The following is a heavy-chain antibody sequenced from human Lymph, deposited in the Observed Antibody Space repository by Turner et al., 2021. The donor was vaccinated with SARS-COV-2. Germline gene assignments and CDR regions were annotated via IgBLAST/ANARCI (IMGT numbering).Heavy chain of an antibody. CDR1: GFTFSSYA. V-gene: IGHV3-30*04. Sequence: QVQLVESGGGVVPPGRSLSLSCAASGFTFSSYAMHWVRQAPGKGLEWVAVISYDGSNKYYADSVKGRFTISRDNSKNTLYLQVNSLRAEDTAVFYCATLFTIPYYSDSSGYYTDYWGQGTLVTVSS. CDR3: ATLFTIPYYSDSSGYYTDY. CDR2: ISYDGSNK. D-gene: IGHD3-22*01. J-gene: IGHJ4*02.